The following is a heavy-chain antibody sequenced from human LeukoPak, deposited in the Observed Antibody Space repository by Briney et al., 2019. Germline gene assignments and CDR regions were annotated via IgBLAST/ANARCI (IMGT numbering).Heavy chain of an antibody. D-gene: IGHD3-9*01. CDR3: ARGYYDILTGYSNGYYFDY. CDR2: INHSGST. CDR1: GGSFSGYY. V-gene: IGHV4-34*01. Sequence: PSETLSLTCAVYGGSFSGYYWSWIRQPPGKGLEWIGEINHSGSTNYNPSLKSRVTISVDTSKNQFSLKLSSVTAADTAAYYCARGYYDILTGYSNGYYFDYWGQGTLVTVSS. J-gene: IGHJ4*02.